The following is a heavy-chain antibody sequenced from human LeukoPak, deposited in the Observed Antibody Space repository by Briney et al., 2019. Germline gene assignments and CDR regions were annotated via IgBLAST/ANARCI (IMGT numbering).Heavy chain of an antibody. CDR3: ATNVFTNYDILTGYSP. CDR1: GYTLTELS. D-gene: IGHD3-9*01. Sequence: GASVKVSCKVSGYTLTELSMHWVRQAPGKGLEWMGGFDPEDGETIYAQKFQGRVTMTEDTSTDTAYMELSSLRSDDTDVYYCATNVFTNYDILTGYSPWGQGTLVTVSS. V-gene: IGHV1-24*01. CDR2: FDPEDGET. J-gene: IGHJ5*02.